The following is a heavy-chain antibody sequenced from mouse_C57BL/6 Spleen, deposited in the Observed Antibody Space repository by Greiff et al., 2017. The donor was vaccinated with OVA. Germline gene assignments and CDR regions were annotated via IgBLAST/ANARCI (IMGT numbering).Heavy chain of an antibody. CDR2: IYPRSGNT. CDR3: ARDSSGSLFGY. J-gene: IGHJ2*01. Sequence: VQGVESGAELARPGASVKLSCKASGYTFTSYGISWVKQRTGQGLEWIGEIYPRSGNTYYNEKFKGKATLTADKSSSTAYMELRSLPSEDSAVYFCARDSSGSLFGYWGQGTTLTVSS. V-gene: IGHV1-81*01. D-gene: IGHD3-2*02. CDR1: GYTFTSYG.